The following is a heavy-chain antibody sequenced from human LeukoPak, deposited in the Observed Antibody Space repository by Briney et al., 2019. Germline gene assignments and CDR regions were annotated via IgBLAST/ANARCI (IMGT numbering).Heavy chain of an antibody. V-gene: IGHV2-5*01. J-gene: IGHJ4*02. CDR3: AHKGRGSGSFTM. Sequence: SGPTLVKPTQTLTLTCIFSGFSLSTSGVAVGWIRQPPGKALEWLAVHYWNNDKSYSPSLKRRLTVTKDSSKNQVVLIMTNMDPVDTATYYCAHKGRGSGSFTMWGQGTLVTVSS. D-gene: IGHD3-10*01. CDR2: HYWNNDK. CDR1: GFSLSTSGVA.